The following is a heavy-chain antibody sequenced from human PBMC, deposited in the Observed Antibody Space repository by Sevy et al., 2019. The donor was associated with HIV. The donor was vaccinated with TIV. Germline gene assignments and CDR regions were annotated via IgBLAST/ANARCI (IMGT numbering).Heavy chain of an antibody. CDR2: ISSNGDKA. V-gene: IGHV3-30-3*01. J-gene: IGHJ4*02. CDR1: GFTFRTYA. Sequence: GGSLRLSCAASGFTFRTYAFHWVRQAPGRGLEWVGLISSNGDKAFYANSVRGRFTISRDNSMSTLYLEMNNLTPDDTAVYYCARGPEWELTSFLSHWGQGTLVTVSS. D-gene: IGHD1-26*01. CDR3: ARGPEWELTSFLSH.